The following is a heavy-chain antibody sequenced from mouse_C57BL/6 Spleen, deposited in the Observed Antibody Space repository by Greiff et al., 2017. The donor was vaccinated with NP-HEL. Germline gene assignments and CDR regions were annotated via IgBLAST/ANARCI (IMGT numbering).Heavy chain of an antibody. Sequence: QVQLQQSGPELVKPGASVKISCKASGYAFSSSWMNWVKQRPGKGLEWIGRIYPGDGDTNYNGKFKGKATLTADKSSSTAYMQLSSLTSEDSAVYFCAREARTGTGFDYWGQGTTLTVSS. CDR1: GYAFSSSW. J-gene: IGHJ2*01. CDR3: AREARTGTGFDY. D-gene: IGHD4-1*01. V-gene: IGHV1-82*01. CDR2: IYPGDGDT.